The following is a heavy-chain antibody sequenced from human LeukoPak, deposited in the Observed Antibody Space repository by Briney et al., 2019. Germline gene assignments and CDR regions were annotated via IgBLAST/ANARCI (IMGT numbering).Heavy chain of an antibody. CDR3: ARFSWGCSTASCYLTN. Sequence: WETLSLTCTVGGGSLSGHYWGWIRQPPGKGLELDGDIYYTETTFYNPSLNSRVTITLDTSRNQFSLRLTSVIAADTAVYYCARFSWGCSTASCYLTNWGQGALVTVSS. CDR2: IYYTETT. V-gene: IGHV4-59*11. J-gene: IGHJ4*02. CDR1: GGSLSGHY. D-gene: IGHD2-2*01.